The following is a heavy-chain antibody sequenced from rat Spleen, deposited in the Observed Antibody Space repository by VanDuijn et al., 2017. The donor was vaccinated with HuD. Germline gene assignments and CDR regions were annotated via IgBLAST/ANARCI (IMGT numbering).Heavy chain of an antibody. V-gene: IGHV5-20*01. Sequence: EVQLVESDGGLVQPGRSLKLSCAASGFTFSDYSMAWVRQAPTKGLEWVASISFDGGSTYYRDSVKGRFTISRDNAKSSLYLQIDSLRSEDTATYYCASRDYWGQGVMVTVSS. CDR3: ASRDY. J-gene: IGHJ2*01. CDR2: ISFDGGST. CDR1: GFTFSDYS.